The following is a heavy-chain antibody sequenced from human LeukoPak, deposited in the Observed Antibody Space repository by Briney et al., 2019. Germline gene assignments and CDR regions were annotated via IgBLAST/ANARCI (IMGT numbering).Heavy chain of an antibody. D-gene: IGHD5-18*01. CDR1: GFSFDVHA. Sequence: GGSLRLSCAASGFSFDVHAMTWVRQAPGKGLEWVAGIFGSGGSPHYADPVKGRFTISRDNSRNTVYLQINSLRAEDTAVYYCGKTTVGYSSGQKPAWPVDYWGQGTLVPVSS. CDR2: IFGSGGSP. V-gene: IGHV3-23*01. CDR3: GKTTVGYSSGQKPAWPVDY. J-gene: IGHJ4*02.